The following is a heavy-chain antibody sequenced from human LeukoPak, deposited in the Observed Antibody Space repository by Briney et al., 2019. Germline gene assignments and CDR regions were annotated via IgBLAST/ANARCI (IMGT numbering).Heavy chain of an antibody. J-gene: IGHJ4*02. CDR3: AREAGATTTYYFDY. V-gene: IGHV4-34*01. CDR1: GGSFSGYY. D-gene: IGHD1-26*01. Sequence: PSETLSLTCAVYGGSFSGYYWSWIRQPPGKGLECIGEINHSGSTNYNPSLKSRVTISVDTPKKQFSLKLNSMTAADTAVYYCAREAGATTTYYFDYWGQGTLVTVSS. CDR2: INHSGST.